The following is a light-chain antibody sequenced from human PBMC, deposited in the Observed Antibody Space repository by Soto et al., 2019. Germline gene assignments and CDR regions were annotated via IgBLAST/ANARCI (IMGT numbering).Light chain of an antibody. CDR3: SSYAGSSNV. Sequence: QSALAQPPSASGSPGQSVAISCTGTSSDVGGYNYVSWYQQHPGKAPKLMIYEVKTRPSGVPDRFSGSKSGNTASLTVSGLQAEDEADYYCSSYAGSSNVFGTGTKV. J-gene: IGLJ1*01. V-gene: IGLV2-8*01. CDR1: SSDVGGYNY. CDR2: EVK.